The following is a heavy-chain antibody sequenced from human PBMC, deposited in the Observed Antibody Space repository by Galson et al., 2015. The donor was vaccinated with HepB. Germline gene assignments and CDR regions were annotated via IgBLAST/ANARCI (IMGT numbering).Heavy chain of an antibody. CDR1: GFTFSGYD. Sequence: SLRLSCAASGFTFSGYDMHWVRQAPGKGLEWVAIISFDGSDEDYSDAVKGRFTISRDHSKNTLFLQMNSLRADDTAVYYCARTNVGATGWYFDLWGRGTLVTVSS. J-gene: IGHJ2*01. V-gene: IGHV3-30*03. CDR3: ARTNVGATGWYFDL. CDR2: ISFDGSDE. D-gene: IGHD1-26*01.